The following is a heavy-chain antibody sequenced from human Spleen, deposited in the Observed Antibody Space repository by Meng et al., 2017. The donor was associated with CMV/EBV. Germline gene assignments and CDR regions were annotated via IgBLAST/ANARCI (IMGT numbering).Heavy chain of an antibody. CDR3: AKCRSGIAAALNY. V-gene: IGHV3-30*04. D-gene: IGHD6-13*01. Sequence: GESLKISCTASGFTFSTCAMHWVRQAPGKGLEWVAVISYDGSNKYYADSVKGRFTISRDNSENTLYLQMNSLRAEDTAVYYCAKCRSGIAAALNYWGLGTLVTVSS. CDR1: GFTFSTCA. CDR2: ISYDGSNK. J-gene: IGHJ4*02.